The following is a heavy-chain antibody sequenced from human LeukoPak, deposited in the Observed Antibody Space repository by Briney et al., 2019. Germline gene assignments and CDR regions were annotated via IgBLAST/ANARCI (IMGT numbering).Heavy chain of an antibody. V-gene: IGHV3-21*04. J-gene: IGHJ4*02. Sequence: GGSLRLSCAASGFTFSSYSMNWVRQAPGKGLEWVSSISSSSSYIYYADSVKGRFTISRDNAKNSLYLQMNSLRAEDTALYYCAKDTQWEPTRYFDYWGQGTLVTVSS. CDR1: GFTFSSYS. CDR3: AKDTQWEPTRYFDY. D-gene: IGHD1-26*01. CDR2: ISSSSSYI.